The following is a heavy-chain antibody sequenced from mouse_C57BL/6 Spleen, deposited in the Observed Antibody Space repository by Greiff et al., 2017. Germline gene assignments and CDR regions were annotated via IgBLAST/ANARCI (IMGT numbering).Heavy chain of an antibody. D-gene: IGHD2-1*01. V-gene: IGHV1-62-2*01. CDR2: FYPGSGSI. Sequence: VQGVESGAELVKPGASVKLSCKASGYTFTEYTIHWVKQRSGQGLEWIGWFYPGSGSIKYNEKFKDKATLTADKSSSTVYMELSRLTSEDSAVYFCARHEGYGNYVLDFDYWGQGTTLTVSS. J-gene: IGHJ2*01. CDR3: ARHEGYGNYVLDFDY. CDR1: GYTFTEYT.